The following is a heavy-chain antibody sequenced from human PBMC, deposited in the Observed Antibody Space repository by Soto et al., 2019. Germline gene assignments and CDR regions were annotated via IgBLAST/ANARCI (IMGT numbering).Heavy chain of an antibody. CDR1: GGSFSGYY. J-gene: IGHJ6*02. D-gene: IGHD3-3*01. Sequence: SETLSLTCAVYGGSFSGYYWSWIRQPPGKGLEWIGEINHSGSTNYNPSLKSRVTISVDTSKNQFSLKLSSVTAADTAVYYCASQRRVVWSGYKAYYHYGMDVWGQGTTVTVS. CDR3: ASQRRVVWSGYKAYYHYGMDV. CDR2: INHSGST. V-gene: IGHV4-34*01.